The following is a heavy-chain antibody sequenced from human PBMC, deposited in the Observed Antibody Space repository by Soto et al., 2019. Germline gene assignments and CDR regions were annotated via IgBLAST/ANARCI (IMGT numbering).Heavy chain of an antibody. CDR1: GATFRSYA. CDR2: ISPIFGST. Sequence: VQLVQSGAEVKKPGSSVKVSCRASGATFRSYAFTWVRQAPGQGLEWMGEISPIFGSTIYARQFQGRVTITADDSASTAYMELNSLSSEDTAVYYCAGDYGVYDWYGMEVWGQGTTVTVSS. D-gene: IGHD4-17*01. J-gene: IGHJ6*02. CDR3: AGDYGVYDWYGMEV. V-gene: IGHV1-69*01.